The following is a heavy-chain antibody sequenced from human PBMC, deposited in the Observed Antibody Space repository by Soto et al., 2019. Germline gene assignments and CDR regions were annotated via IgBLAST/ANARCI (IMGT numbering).Heavy chain of an antibody. CDR1: GFTFSSYA. CDR2: ISGSGGST. V-gene: IGHV3-23*01. D-gene: IGHD2-2*01. CDR3: AKELGIVVVPETGVGF. J-gene: IGHJ4*02. Sequence: PGGSLRLSCAASGFTFSSYAMSWVRQAPGKGLEWVSAISGSGGSTYYADSVKGRFTISRDNSKNTLYLQMNSLRAEDTAVYYCAKELGIVVVPETGVGFWGQGTLVTVSS.